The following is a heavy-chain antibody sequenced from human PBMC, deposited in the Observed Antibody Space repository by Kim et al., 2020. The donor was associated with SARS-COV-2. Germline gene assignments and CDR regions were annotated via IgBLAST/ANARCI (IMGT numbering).Heavy chain of an antibody. D-gene: IGHD1-1*01. J-gene: IGHJ3*02. CDR1: GFTFSSYG. CDR2: ISYDGSNK. V-gene: IGHV3-30*18. Sequence: GGSLRLSCAASGFTFSSYGMHWVRQAPGKGLEWVAVISYDGSNKYYADSVKGRFTISRDNSKNTLYLQMNSLRAEDTAVYYCAKSTLLDDIWGQGTMVTVSS. CDR3: AKSTLLDDI.